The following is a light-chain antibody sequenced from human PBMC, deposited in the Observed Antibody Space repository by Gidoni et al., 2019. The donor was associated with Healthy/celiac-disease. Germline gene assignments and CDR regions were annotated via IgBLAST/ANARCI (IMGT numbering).Light chain of an antibody. CDR1: SSDVGGYNY. CDR2: DVS. CDR3: CSYAGSYTVV. V-gene: IGLV2-11*01. J-gene: IGLJ2*01. Sequence: QSALPQPRSVSVSPGQSVTISCTGTSSDVGGYNYVSWYQQPPGKAPKLMIYDVSKRPSGVPDRFSGSKSGNTASLTISGLQAEDEADYYCCSYAGSYTVVFGGGTKLTVL.